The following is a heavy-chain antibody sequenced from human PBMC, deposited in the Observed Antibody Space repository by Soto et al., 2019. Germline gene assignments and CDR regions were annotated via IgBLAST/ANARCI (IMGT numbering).Heavy chain of an antibody. D-gene: IGHD2-2*01. Sequence: QVQLVQSGAEVKKPGASVKVSCKASGYTFTSYGISWVRQAPGQGLEWMGWISAYNGNTNYAQKLQGRVTMTTDTSTSTAYMELRSLRSDDTAVYYCAKYCSSTGCYPGAFDIWGQGTMVTVSS. J-gene: IGHJ3*02. CDR2: ISAYNGNT. V-gene: IGHV1-18*01. CDR3: AKYCSSTGCYPGAFDI. CDR1: GYTFTSYG.